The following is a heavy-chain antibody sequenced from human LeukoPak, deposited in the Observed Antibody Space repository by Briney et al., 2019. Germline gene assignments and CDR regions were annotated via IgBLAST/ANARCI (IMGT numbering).Heavy chain of an antibody. CDR1: GFTFSSYS. Sequence: GGSLRLSCAASGFTFSSYSMNWVRQAPGKGLEWVSSISSSSSCIYYSDSVKGRFTISRDNAKNSLYLQMDRLRAEDTAVYYCAKGVVVPADPFDYWGQGTLVTVSS. V-gene: IGHV3-21*01. J-gene: IGHJ4*02. CDR2: ISSSSSCI. D-gene: IGHD2-2*01. CDR3: AKGVVVPADPFDY.